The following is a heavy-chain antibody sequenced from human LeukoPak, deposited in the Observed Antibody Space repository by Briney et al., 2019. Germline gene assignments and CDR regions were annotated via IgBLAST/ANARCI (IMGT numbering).Heavy chain of an antibody. Sequence: ASVKVSCKVSGYTLTELSMHWVRQAPGKGLEWMGGFDPEDGETIYAQKFQGRVTMTEDTSTDTAYMELSSLRSEDTAVYYCATSKPLYCDLDYWGQGTLVTVSS. CDR3: ATSKPLYCDLDY. CDR1: GYTLTELS. V-gene: IGHV1-24*01. J-gene: IGHJ4*02. D-gene: IGHD3-3*01. CDR2: FDPEDGET.